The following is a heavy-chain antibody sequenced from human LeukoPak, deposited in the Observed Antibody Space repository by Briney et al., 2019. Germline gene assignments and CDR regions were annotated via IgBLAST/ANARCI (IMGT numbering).Heavy chain of an antibody. Sequence: PGESLKVSCKASGYKFTNYGISWVRQAPGQGLEWMGWISPYNGNTIYAQKLQGRVTMTTDTSTSTAYMELRSLRSDDTAVYYCARGSPPRVYYDRSGYYSYYFDYWGQGTLVTVSS. CDR1: GYKFTNYG. J-gene: IGHJ4*02. CDR3: ARGSPPRVYYDRSGYYSYYFDY. V-gene: IGHV1-18*01. CDR2: ISPYNGNT. D-gene: IGHD3-22*01.